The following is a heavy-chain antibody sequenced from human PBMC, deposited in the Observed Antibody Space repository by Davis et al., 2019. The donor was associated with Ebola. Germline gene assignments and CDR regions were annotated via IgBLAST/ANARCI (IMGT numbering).Heavy chain of an antibody. CDR1: GFSFSSYS. J-gene: IGHJ3*01. D-gene: IGHD5-24*01. CDR3: VKDTSNRWFDV. CDR2: ISSDGANK. Sequence: SLITSCASPGFSFSSYSIHWVRQAPVKGLEWGAVISSDGANKYYADSVKGRFTISRDNSKNTLYLQMNSLRVEDTAMYYCVKDTSNRWFDVWGQGTLVTV. V-gene: IGHV3-30-3*02.